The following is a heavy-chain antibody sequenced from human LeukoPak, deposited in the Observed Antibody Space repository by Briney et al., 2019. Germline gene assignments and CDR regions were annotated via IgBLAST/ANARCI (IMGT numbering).Heavy chain of an antibody. D-gene: IGHD3-3*01. CDR3: ARVVTIFGVVINDDY. J-gene: IGHJ4*02. CDR2: INPNNGGT. Sequence: ASVKVSCKASGYTFTGYYMHWVRQAPGQGLEWMGWINPNNGGTNYAQKFQGRVTMTRDTSISTAYMELSRLRSDDTAVYYCARVVTIFGVVINDDYWGQGTLVTVSS. CDR1: GYTFTGYY. V-gene: IGHV1-2*02.